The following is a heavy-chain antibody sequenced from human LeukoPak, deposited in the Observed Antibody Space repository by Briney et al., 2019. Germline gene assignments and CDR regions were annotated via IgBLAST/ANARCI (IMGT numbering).Heavy chain of an antibody. CDR1: GGTFSSYA. CDR3: ARDRCSSTSCKGGFDY. J-gene: IGHJ4*02. Sequence: ASVKVSCKASGGTFSSYAISWVRQAPGQGLEWMGRINPNSGGTNYAQKFQGRVTMTRDTSISTAYMELSRLRSDDTAVYYCARDRCSSTSCKGGFDYWGQGTLVTVSS. D-gene: IGHD2-2*01. V-gene: IGHV1-2*02. CDR2: INPNSGGT.